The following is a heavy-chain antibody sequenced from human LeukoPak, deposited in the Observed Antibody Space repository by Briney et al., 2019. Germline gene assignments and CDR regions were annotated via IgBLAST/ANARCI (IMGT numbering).Heavy chain of an antibody. D-gene: IGHD3-9*01. CDR1: GHTFTGYY. CDR3: ARGQSVLRYFDWLAPRGY. J-gene: IGHJ4*02. V-gene: IGHV1-2*02. CDR2: TNPNSGGT. Sequence: SVKVSCKVSGHTFTGYYMHWVRKAPGQGFEGMGWTNPNSGGTNYAQKFQGRVTMTRDTSISTAYMELSRLRSDDTAVYYCARGQSVLRYFDWLAPRGYWGQGTLVTVSS.